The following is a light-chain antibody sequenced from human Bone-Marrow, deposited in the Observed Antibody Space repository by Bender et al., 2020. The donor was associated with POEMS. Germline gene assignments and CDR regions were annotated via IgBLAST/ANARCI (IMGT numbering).Light chain of an antibody. CDR3: SSYAGSNKFGV. V-gene: IGLV2-8*01. CDR2: DVT. Sequence: HSALTQPASVSGSPGQSITISCTGTSSDVGSYNLVSWYQQHPGKAPKLMIYDVTKRPSGVPDRFSGSKSGNTASLTVSGLQPDDEADYYCSSYAGSNKFGVFGGGTKLTVL. CDR1: SSDVGSYNL. J-gene: IGLJ2*01.